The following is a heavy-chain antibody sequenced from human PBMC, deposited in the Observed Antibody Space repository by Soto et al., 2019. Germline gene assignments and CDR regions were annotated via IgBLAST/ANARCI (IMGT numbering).Heavy chain of an antibody. V-gene: IGHV4-59*08. CDR3: ARHKSTVNILDY. D-gene: IGHD4-17*01. J-gene: IGHJ4*02. CDR2: IYSFGST. CDR1: GGSVSPYY. Sequence: QVLLQESGPGLVKSSETLSLTCTVSGGSVSPYYWSWIRQPPGKGLEWIGYIYSFGSTNYNASLESRVSMSVDTSKNQVSLKLTSVTVAYSAVYYCARHKSTVNILDYWGQGTLVTVSS.